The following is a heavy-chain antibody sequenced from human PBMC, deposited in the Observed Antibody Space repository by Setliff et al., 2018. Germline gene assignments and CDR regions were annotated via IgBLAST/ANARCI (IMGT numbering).Heavy chain of an antibody. V-gene: IGHV4-39*07. CDR1: GGSISSSSYY. Sequence: PSETLSLTCTVSGGSISSSSYYWGWIRQPPGKGLEWIGSIYYSGSTYHNPSLKSRVTISVDTSKNQFSLKLSSVTAADTAVYYCARVAAYSSSWYNYYYGMDVWGQGTTVTVSS. J-gene: IGHJ6*02. CDR3: ARVAAYSSSWYNYYYGMDV. CDR2: IYYSGST. D-gene: IGHD6-13*01.